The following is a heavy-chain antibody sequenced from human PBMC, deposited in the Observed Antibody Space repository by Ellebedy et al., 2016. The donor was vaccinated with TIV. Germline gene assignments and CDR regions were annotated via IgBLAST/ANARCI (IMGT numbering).Heavy chain of an antibody. D-gene: IGHD3-10*01. CDR1: GFTFNSYA. J-gene: IGHJ6*02. Sequence: GGSLRLXXEGSGFTFNSYAIHWVRQAPGQGLEWVSFIAYDGSNKYYADSVKGRFTISRDNSKNTLFLQLNSLRAEDTAIYYCARDESTKAKYYFHGMDFWGPGTTVTVSS. V-gene: IGHV3-30-3*01. CDR2: IAYDGSNK. CDR3: ARDESTKAKYYFHGMDF.